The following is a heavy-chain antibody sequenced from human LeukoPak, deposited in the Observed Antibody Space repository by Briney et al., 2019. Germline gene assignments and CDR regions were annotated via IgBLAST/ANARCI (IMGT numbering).Heavy chain of an antibody. CDR2: IGSGGSTI. Sequence: GGSLRLSCAASGFTFDTYGMNWVRQAPGKGLEWLSHIGSGGSTIYYADSVTGRFTISRDNAKNSLYLQMNSLRVEDTAIYYCAGEGSGWLPNFWGQATLVTVSS. D-gene: IGHD6-19*01. J-gene: IGHJ4*02. CDR3: AGEGSGWLPNF. V-gene: IGHV3-48*04. CDR1: GFTFDTYG.